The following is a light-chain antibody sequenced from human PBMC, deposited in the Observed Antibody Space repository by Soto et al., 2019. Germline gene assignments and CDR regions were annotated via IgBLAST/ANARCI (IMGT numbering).Light chain of an antibody. CDR3: QQYGTSEII. V-gene: IGKV3-20*01. CDR1: QTLSNSF. CDR2: DTS. Sequence: EIGFTQSPCTLSLSPGERATLSCRASQTLSNSFIAWYQQKPGQAPRLLIYDTSSRATGVPDRYSASGSGTDFTLTISRLEPEDFAVFFCQQYGTSEIIFGQGTRLEN. J-gene: IGKJ5*01.